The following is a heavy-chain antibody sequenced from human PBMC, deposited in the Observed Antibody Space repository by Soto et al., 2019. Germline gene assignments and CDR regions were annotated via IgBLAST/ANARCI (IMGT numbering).Heavy chain of an antibody. V-gene: IGHV6-1*01. CDR1: GDSVSSKSAA. Sequence: SQTLSLTCAISGDSVSSKSAAWNWIRQSPSGGLEWLGRTYYRSKWYADYAISVRSRITINPDTSKNQFSLQLNSVTPEDTAVYYCARYTSSWYLDYWGQGTLVTVSS. CDR3: ARYTSSWYLDY. J-gene: IGHJ4*02. D-gene: IGHD6-13*01. CDR2: TYYRSKWYA.